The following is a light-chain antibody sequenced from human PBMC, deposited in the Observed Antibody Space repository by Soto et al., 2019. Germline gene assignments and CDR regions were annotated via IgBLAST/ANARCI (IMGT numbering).Light chain of an antibody. CDR2: EVS. CDR3: SSYTSSSTRV. CDR1: SSDVGGYNY. V-gene: IGLV2-14*01. J-gene: IGLJ1*01. Sequence: QSALTQPASVSGSPGQSITISCTGTSSDVGGYNYVSWYQQHPGNAPKLMIYEVSHRPSGVSTRFSGSKSGNTASLTISGLQAEDEADYYCSSYTSSSTRVFGTGTKLTVL.